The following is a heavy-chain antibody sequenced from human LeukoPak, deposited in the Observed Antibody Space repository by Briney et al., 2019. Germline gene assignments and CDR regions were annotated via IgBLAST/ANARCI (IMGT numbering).Heavy chain of an antibody. CDR2: IYPGDSDT. CDR1: GYSFTSYW. CDR3: ARQAVAGPIGFGY. V-gene: IGHV5-51*01. D-gene: IGHD6-19*01. J-gene: IGHJ4*02. Sequence: GASLKISCRGSGYSFTSYWIGWVRQMPGKGLEWMGIIYPGDSDTRYRPSFQGQVTISADTSISTAYLQWSSLKASDTAMYYCARQAVAGPIGFGYWGQGTLVTVSS.